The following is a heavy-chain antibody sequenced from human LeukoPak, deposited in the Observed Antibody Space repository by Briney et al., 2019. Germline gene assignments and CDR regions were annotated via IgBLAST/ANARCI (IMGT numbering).Heavy chain of an antibody. Sequence: GASVKVSRKASGYTFTGYYVHWVRQAPGQGLEWMGWINPNSGGTNYAQKFQGRVTMTRDTSISTAYMELSRLISDDTAVYYCARASSGRFDYWGQGTLVTVSS. CDR1: GYTFTGYY. CDR2: INPNSGGT. D-gene: IGHD6-19*01. CDR3: ARASSGRFDY. V-gene: IGHV1-2*02. J-gene: IGHJ4*02.